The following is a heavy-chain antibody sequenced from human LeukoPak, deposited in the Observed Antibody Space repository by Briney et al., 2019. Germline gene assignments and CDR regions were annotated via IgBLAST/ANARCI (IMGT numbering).Heavy chain of an antibody. J-gene: IGHJ4*02. Sequence: SETLSLTCAVSGFSISSGYYWGWIRQPPGKGLEWIGSIYHSGSTYYNPSLKSRVTISVDTSKNQFSLKLSSVTAADTAVYYCARVGRLSSSSWYSPFDYWGQGTLVTVSS. CDR1: GFSISSGYY. CDR2: IYHSGST. D-gene: IGHD6-13*01. V-gene: IGHV4-38-2*01. CDR3: ARVGRLSSSSWYSPFDY.